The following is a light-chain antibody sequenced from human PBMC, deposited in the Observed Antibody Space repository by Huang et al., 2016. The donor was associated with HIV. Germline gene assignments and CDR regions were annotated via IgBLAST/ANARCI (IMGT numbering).Light chain of an antibody. V-gene: IGKV3-15*01. CDR2: GAS. CDR3: QQYNDWPRT. J-gene: IGKJ1*01. Sequence: EIVMTQSPATLFVSPGESATLSCRASQSLYSNLAWYQQKPGQAPRLLIYGASTRATVIPARFSGSGSGTEFVLTISSLQSEDFAIYYCQQYNDWPRTFGQGTKVEIK. CDR1: QSLYSN.